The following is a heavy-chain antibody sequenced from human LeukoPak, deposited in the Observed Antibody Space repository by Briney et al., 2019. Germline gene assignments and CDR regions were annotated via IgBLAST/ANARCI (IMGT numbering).Heavy chain of an antibody. CDR2: IYSGGST. D-gene: IGHD4-17*01. V-gene: IGHV3-53*01. J-gene: IGHJ3*02. Sequence: TGGSLRLSCAASGFTFSSYVMSWVRQAPGKGLEWVSVIYSGGSTYYADSVKGRFTISRDNSKNTLYLQMNSLRAEDTAVYYCARVHGDPPTEAFDIWGQGTMVTVSS. CDR1: GFTFSSYV. CDR3: ARVHGDPPTEAFDI.